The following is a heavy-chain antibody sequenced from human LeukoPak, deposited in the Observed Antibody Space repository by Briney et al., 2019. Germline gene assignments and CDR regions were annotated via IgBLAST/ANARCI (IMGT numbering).Heavy chain of an antibody. D-gene: IGHD6-13*01. Sequence: SETLSLTCTVSGGSISSYYWSWIRQPPGKELEWIGYIYYSGSTNYSPSLKSRLTISVDTSKNQFSLKLSSVTAADTAVYYCARTYGSSGLGYFDLWGRSTLLTVSS. V-gene: IGHV4-59*01. CDR1: GGSISSYY. J-gene: IGHJ2*01. CDR2: IYYSGST. CDR3: ARTYGSSGLGYFDL.